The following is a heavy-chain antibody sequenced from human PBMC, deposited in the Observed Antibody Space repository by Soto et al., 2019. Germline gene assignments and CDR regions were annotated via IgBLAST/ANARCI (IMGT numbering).Heavy chain of an antibody. J-gene: IGHJ4*02. Sequence: EVQLLESGGGLVQPGRSLRLSCTASGFTFSSHAMTWVRQAPGKGLEWVSGLSDSGDSIYYADSVKGRFTIYRDNSMNTLYLQMNSLRVEDTAVYYCAKVSSSWYADFFDLWGQGTLVTVSS. CDR1: GFTFSSHA. V-gene: IGHV3-23*01. CDR3: AKVSSSWYADFFDL. CDR2: LSDSGDSI. D-gene: IGHD6-13*01.